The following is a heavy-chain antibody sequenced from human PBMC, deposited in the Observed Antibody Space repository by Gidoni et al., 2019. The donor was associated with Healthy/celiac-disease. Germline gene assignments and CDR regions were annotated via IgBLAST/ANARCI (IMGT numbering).Heavy chain of an antibody. J-gene: IGHJ4*02. V-gene: IGHV1-46*01. Sequence: QVQLVQSGAEVKKPGASVKVSCKASGYSFTTYYMHWVRQAPGQGLEWMGVIKPKGGSTSYAQKFQGRVTMTRDTSTSTVYMELSSLRSEDTAVYYCARRSSVGASRNFDYWGQGTLVTVSS. CDR3: ARRSSVGASRNFDY. CDR2: IKPKGGST. D-gene: IGHD1-26*01. CDR1: GYSFTTYY.